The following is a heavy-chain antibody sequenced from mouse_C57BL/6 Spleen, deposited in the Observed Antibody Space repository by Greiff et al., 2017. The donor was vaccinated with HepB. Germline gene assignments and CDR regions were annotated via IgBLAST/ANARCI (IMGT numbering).Heavy chain of an antibody. Sequence: LQESGAELVRPGTSVKVSCKASGYAFTNYLIEWVKQRPGQGLEWIGVINPGSGGTNYNEKFKGKATLTADKSSSTAYMQLSSLTSEDSAVYFCARRDYYGSTPHFDYWGQGTTLTVSS. V-gene: IGHV1-54*01. CDR2: INPGSGGT. J-gene: IGHJ2*01. D-gene: IGHD1-1*01. CDR1: GYAFTNYL. CDR3: ARRDYYGSTPHFDY.